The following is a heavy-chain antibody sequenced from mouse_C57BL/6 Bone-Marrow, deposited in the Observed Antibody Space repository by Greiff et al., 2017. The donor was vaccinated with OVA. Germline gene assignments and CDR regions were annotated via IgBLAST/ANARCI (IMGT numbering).Heavy chain of an antibody. J-gene: IGHJ2*01. CDR2: IDPSDSET. D-gene: IGHD2-12*01. CDR1: GYTFTSYW. Sequence: VQLQQPGAELVRPGSSVKLSCKASGYTFTSYWMHWVKQRPIQGLEWIGNIDPSDSETHYNQKFKDKATLTVDKSSSTAYMQLSSLTSEDSAVYYCARSYCDGVEYWGQGTALTVSA. CDR3: ARSYCDGVEY. V-gene: IGHV1-52*01.